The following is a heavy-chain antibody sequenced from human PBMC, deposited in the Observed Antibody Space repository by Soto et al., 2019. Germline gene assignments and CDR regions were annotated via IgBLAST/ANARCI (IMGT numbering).Heavy chain of an antibody. J-gene: IGHJ4*02. CDR1: GFTFSSYA. Sequence: EVQLLESGGGLVQPGGSLRLSCAASGFTFSSYAMSWVRQAPGKGLEWVSAISGSGGNTYYADSVKGRFTISRDNSKNTLYLQMNSLRAEDTSVYYCAKEPSRRGGCFDSWGQGTLVTVSS. CDR3: AKEPSRRGGCFDS. CDR2: ISGSGGNT. V-gene: IGHV3-23*01. D-gene: IGHD6-19*01.